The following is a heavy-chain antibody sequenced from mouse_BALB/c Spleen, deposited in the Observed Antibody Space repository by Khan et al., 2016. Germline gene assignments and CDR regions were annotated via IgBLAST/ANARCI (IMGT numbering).Heavy chain of an antibody. CDR1: GYTSTSYD. J-gene: IGHJ4*01. Sequence: QVQLQQPGPELVKPGALAKISCKASGYTSTSYDINWVKQRPGQGLEWIGWIYPGDGSTKYNEKFKGKATLTADKSAGTACLQLSSLTSEISAVYCYARTARATSSYYAMGYWDQETSVTVSS. CDR2: IYPGDGST. V-gene: IGHV1S56*01. CDR3: ARTARATSSYYAMGY. D-gene: IGHD3-1*01.